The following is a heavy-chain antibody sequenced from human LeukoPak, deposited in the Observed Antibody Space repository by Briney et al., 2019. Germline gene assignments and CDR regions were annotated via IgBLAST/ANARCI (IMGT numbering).Heavy chain of an antibody. J-gene: IGHJ6*03. D-gene: IGHD2-2*01. CDR3: AKAGYCSTTGCPDYYYMDV. Sequence: PGGSLRLSCAASGFTFSSYGMHWVRQAPGRGLEWMAFIRYDGSNKFYADSVKGRFTFSRDNSKNTLYLQMNSLRTEDSAMYCCAKAGYCSTTGCPDYYYMDVWGKGTTVTVSS. CDR1: GFTFSSYG. CDR2: IRYDGSNK. V-gene: IGHV3-30*02.